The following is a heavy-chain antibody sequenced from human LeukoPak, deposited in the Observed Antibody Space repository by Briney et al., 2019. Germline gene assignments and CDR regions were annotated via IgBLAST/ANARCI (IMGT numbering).Heavy chain of an antibody. D-gene: IGHD3-22*01. J-gene: IGHJ6*02. Sequence: SVKVSCKASGFTFTSSAMQWVRQARGQRLEWIGWIVVGSGNTNYAQKFQERVTITRDMSTSTAYMELSSLRSEDTAVYYCAATLFAGYGTSYDSSGYYYDYNYYGMDVWGQGTTVTVSS. V-gene: IGHV1-58*02. CDR3: AATLFAGYGTSYDSSGYYYDYNYYGMDV. CDR2: IVVGSGNT. CDR1: GFTFTSSA.